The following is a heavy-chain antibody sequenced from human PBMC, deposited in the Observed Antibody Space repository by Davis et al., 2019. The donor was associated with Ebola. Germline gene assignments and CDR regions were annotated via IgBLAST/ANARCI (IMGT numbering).Heavy chain of an antibody. V-gene: IGHV3-15*07. D-gene: IGHD2-2*01. J-gene: IGHJ6*02. CDR3: TTDPNCSSTSCYGYYYYYYGMDV. Sequence: PSETLSLTCAASGFTFSNAWMNWVRQAPGKGLEWVGRIKSKTDGGTTDYAAPVKGRFTISRDDSKNTLYLQMNSLKTEDTAVYYCTTDPNCSSTSCYGYYYYYYGMDVWGQGTTVTVSS. CDR1: GFTFSNAW. CDR2: IKSKTDGGTT.